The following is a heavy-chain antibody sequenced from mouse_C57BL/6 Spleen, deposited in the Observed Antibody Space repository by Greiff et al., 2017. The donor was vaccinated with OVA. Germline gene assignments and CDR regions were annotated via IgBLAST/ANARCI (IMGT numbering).Heavy chain of an antibody. Sequence: EVKVVESGGDLVKPGGSLKLSCAASGFTFSSYGMSWVRQTPDKRLEWVATISSGGSYTYYPDSVKGRFTISRDNAKNTLYLQMSSLKSEDTAMYYCARHGSSSPWFAYWGQGTLVTVSA. D-gene: IGHD1-1*01. CDR1: GFTFSSYG. V-gene: IGHV5-6*01. CDR2: ISSGGSYT. CDR3: ARHGSSSPWFAY. J-gene: IGHJ3*01.